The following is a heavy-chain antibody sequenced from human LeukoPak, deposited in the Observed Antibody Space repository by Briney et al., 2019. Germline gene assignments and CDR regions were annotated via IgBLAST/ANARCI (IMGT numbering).Heavy chain of an antibody. CDR2: ISAYNGNT. J-gene: IGHJ4*02. CDR3: ARDCSGGSCYLYFDY. V-gene: IGHV1-18*01. Sequence: GASVKVSCKASGYTFISYGISWVRQAPGQGLEWMGWISAYNGNTNYAQKLQGRVTMTTDTSTSTAYMELRSLRSDDTAVYYCARDCSGGSCYLYFDYWGQGTLVTVSS. CDR1: GYTFISYG. D-gene: IGHD2-15*01.